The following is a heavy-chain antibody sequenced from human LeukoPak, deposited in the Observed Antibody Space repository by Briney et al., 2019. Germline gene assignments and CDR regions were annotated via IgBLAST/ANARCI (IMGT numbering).Heavy chain of an antibody. Sequence: PPETLSLTCAVYGGSFSAYFWSWIRQPPGKGLEWIGYIYYSGSTNYNPSLKSRVTISVDTSKNQFSLKLSSVTAADTAVYYCARGSGVTEYPFDYWGQGTLVTVSS. CDR2: IYYSGST. CDR1: GGSFSAYF. CDR3: ARGSGVTEYPFDY. V-gene: IGHV4-59*01. J-gene: IGHJ4*02. D-gene: IGHD3-10*01.